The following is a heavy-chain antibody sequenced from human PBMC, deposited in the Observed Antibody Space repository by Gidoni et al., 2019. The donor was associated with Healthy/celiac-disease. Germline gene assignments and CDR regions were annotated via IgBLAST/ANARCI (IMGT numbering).Heavy chain of an antibody. CDR2: ISAYKGNT. D-gene: IGHD3-16*02. J-gene: IGHJ4*02. CDR3: ASNVGELSLDPPFDY. V-gene: IGHV1-18*01. Sequence: VQLVQSGAEVNQPGASVKVSCQASGYTFTSYGISWVRQAPGQGLEWMGWISAYKGNTNYAQKLQGRVTMTTDTATSTAYMELRSLRSDDTAVYYCASNVGELSLDPPFDYWGQGTLVTVSS. CDR1: GYTFTSYG.